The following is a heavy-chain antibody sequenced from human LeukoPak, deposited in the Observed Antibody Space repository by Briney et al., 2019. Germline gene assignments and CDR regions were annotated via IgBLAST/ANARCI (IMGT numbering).Heavy chain of an antibody. Sequence: GGSLRLSSAASAFTFTSYAMTWVRPAPGKGLEWLIVVVFTGGNTYHADSVKGRFTTSRDNSKTTVYLEMNSLRVEDTAVYYCAKGTVRSCSGPSCYPLDSWGQGTLVTVSS. CDR1: AFTFTSYA. J-gene: IGHJ4*02. CDR2: VVFTGGNT. V-gene: IGHV3-23*01. CDR3: AKGTVRSCSGPSCYPLDS. D-gene: IGHD2-15*01.